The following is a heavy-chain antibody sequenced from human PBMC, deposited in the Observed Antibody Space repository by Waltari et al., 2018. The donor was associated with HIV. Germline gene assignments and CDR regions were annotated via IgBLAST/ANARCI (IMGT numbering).Heavy chain of an antibody. CDR3: TTSAIGNIFDN. Sequence: EVQLVESGGGLVQPGGSLGLSCEASGPAFMDHNMDWVRQEPGKGLEWVGRIRNKPSSYTTEYAASVKGKFSISRDDSRNSLYLQMNSLKTEDTAVYYCTTSAIGNIFDNWGQGTLVTVSS. CDR2: IRNKPSSYTT. D-gene: IGHD1-1*01. V-gene: IGHV3-72*01. CDR1: GPAFMDHN. J-gene: IGHJ4*02.